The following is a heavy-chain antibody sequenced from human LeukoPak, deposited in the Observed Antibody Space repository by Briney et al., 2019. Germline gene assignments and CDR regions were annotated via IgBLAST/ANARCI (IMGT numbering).Heavy chain of an antibody. J-gene: IGHJ4*02. CDR2: IYYSGST. D-gene: IGHD6-19*01. CDR1: GGPISSSSYY. CDR3: ARSGYSSGWCDY. V-gene: IGHV4-39*01. Sequence: SETLSLTCTVSGGPISSSSYYWGWIRQPPGKGLEWIGSIYYSGSTYYNPSLKSRVTISVDTSKNQFSLKLSSVTAADTAVYYCARSGYSSGWCDYWGQGTLVTVSS.